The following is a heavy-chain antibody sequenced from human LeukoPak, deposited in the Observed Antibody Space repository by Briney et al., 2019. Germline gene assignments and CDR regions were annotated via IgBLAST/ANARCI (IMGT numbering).Heavy chain of an antibody. J-gene: IGHJ6*02. V-gene: IGHV3-43*02. CDR3: ATWAFYHNLDV. Sequence: PGGSLRLSCAASGFTIGPCAMYWVRQGPGRGLEWVSVIKADGSGTFYADSVRGRFTTSRDNSKNSLYLQMNSLTSEDTALYYCATWAFYHNLDVWGQGTTVIVSS. D-gene: IGHD2/OR15-2a*01. CDR2: IKADGSGT. CDR1: GFTIGPCA.